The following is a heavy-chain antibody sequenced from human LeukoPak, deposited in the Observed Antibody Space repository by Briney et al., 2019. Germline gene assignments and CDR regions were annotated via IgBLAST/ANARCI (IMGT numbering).Heavy chain of an antibody. CDR3: ARGAEAETSPLDF. CDR2: INPKSGAA. D-gene: IGHD6-13*01. CDR1: GYTFTSYY. J-gene: IGHJ4*02. V-gene: IGHV1-2*02. Sequence: ASVKVSCKASGYTFTSYYMHWVRQAPGQGLGWLGWINPKSGAADYAQQFRGRVTMTRDTSINTDYMEMKRVTSDDTAVYYCARGAEAETSPLDFWGQGTLVIVS.